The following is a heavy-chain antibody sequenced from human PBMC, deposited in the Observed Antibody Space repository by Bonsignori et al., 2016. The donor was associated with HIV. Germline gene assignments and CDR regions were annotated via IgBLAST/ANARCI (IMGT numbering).Heavy chain of an antibody. J-gene: IGHJ3*02. V-gene: IGHV4-39*07. CDR2: IYYSGST. Sequence: WIRQPPGKGLEWIGSIYYSGSTYYNPSLKSRVTISVDTSKNQFSLKLSSVTAADTAVYYCARDRRGAFDIWGQGTMVTVSS. CDR3: ARDRRGAFDI.